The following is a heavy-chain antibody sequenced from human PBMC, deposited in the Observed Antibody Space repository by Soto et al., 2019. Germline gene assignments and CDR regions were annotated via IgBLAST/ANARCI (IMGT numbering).Heavy chain of an antibody. Sequence: GGSLRLSCAASGFTFSSYAMSWVRQAPGKGLEWVSAISGSGGSTYYADSVKGRFTISRDNSKNTLYLQMNSLRAEDTAVYYCAKDGARYCSGGSCRNFDYWGQGTLVTVSS. CDR1: GFTFSSYA. V-gene: IGHV3-23*01. CDR2: ISGSGGST. D-gene: IGHD2-15*01. CDR3: AKDGARYCSGGSCRNFDY. J-gene: IGHJ4*02.